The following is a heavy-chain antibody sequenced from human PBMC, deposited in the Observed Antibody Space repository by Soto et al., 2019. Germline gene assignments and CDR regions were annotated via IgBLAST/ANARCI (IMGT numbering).Heavy chain of an antibody. CDR2: INTKTDGWTT. Sequence: PGGSLRLSCAASGFTFTDAWMTWVRQAPGKGLEWVGRINTKTDGWTTDYAAPVKGRFTISRDDSKNTLYLQMRSLKTEDTGVYYCTTVRGTSNWRRLHFHSWGPGTLVTVSS. J-gene: IGHJ4*02. V-gene: IGHV3-15*05. D-gene: IGHD1-20*01. CDR1: GFTFTDAW. CDR3: TTVRGTSNWRRLHFHS.